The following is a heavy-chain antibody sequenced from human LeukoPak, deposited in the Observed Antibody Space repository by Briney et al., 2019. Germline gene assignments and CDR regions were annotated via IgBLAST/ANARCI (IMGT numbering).Heavy chain of an antibody. D-gene: IGHD3-10*01. V-gene: IGHV3-7*01. J-gene: IGHJ4*02. CDR2: IKQDGSEK. CDR3: AKVAKYYYGSETYYFFDY. CDR1: GFTLSTYW. Sequence: GGSLRLSCAASGFTLSTYWMSWVRQAPGKGLEWVANIKQDGSEKYYVDAVKGRFTISRDNANNSLYLQMNSLRVEDTAVYYCAKVAKYYYGSETYYFFDYWGQGTLVTASS.